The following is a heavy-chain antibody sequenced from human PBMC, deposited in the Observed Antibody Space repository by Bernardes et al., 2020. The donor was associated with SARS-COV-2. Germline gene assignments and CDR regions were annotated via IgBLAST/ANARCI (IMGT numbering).Heavy chain of an antibody. J-gene: IGHJ3*02. CDR1: GYTFTSYD. Sequence: ASVKVSCKASGYTFTSYDINWVRQATGQGLEWMGWMNPNSGNTGYAQKFQGWVTMTRDTSISTAYMELSRLRSDDTAVYYCARDRTGSWGNAFDIWGQGTMVTVSS. CDR3: ARDRTGSWGNAFDI. D-gene: IGHD7-27*01. CDR2: MNPNSGNT. V-gene: IGHV1-8*01.